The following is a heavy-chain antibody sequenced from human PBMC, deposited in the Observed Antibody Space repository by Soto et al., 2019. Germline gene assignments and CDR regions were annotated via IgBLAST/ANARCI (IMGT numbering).Heavy chain of an antibody. V-gene: IGHV1-69*17. CDR2: IIPIIRVT. D-gene: IGHD3-16*01. J-gene: IGHJ4*02. CDR1: GDTFNSYL. CDR3: DRESLGAKGADH. Sequence: QVQLVQSGAEVKRPGSSVKVSCESSGDTFNSYLISWVRQAPGQGLEWMGGIIPIIRVTHYAQKFQGRVTISALSSSGSAYMELTNLGFEDTALYYCDRESLGAKGADHWGQGTLVTVSS.